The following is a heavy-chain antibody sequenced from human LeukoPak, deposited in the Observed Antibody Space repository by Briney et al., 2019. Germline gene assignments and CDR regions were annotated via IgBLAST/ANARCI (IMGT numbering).Heavy chain of an antibody. CDR1: GFTFSSYA. V-gene: IGHV3-23*01. J-gene: IGHJ3*02. CDR3: AKTPSDYYDSSDPPNDVFDI. D-gene: IGHD3-22*01. CDR2: ISGSGGST. Sequence: PGTSLRLSCAASGFTFSSYAMSWVRQAPGKGLEWVSAISGSGGSTYYADSVKGRFTISRDNSKNTLYLQMNSLRAEDTAVYYCAKTPSDYYDSSDPPNDVFDIWDQGTMVTVSS.